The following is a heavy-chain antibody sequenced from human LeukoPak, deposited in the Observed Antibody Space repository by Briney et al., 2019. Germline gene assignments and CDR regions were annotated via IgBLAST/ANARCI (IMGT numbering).Heavy chain of an antibody. CDR1: GGSISSFY. Sequence: PSETLSLTCTVSGGSISSFYWSWIRQPPGKGLEWIGYISYIGSTNYNPSLKSRVTISVDTSKNQFSLKLSSVTAADTAVYYCARQGNRVGGIQLWLSLDYWGQGTLVTVSS. CDR2: ISYIGST. D-gene: IGHD5-18*01. V-gene: IGHV4-59*08. CDR3: ARQGNRVGGIQLWLSLDY. J-gene: IGHJ4*02.